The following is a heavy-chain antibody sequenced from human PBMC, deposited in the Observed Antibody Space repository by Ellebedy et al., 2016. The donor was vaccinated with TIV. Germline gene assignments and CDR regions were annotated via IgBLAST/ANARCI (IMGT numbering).Heavy chain of an antibody. D-gene: IGHD1-26*01. J-gene: IGHJ4*02. Sequence: AASVKVSCKASGYTFTGYYMHWARQAPGQGLEWMGWINPNSGGTNYAQKFQGRVTMTRDTSISTAYMELSRLRSDDTAVYYCARDQSNAGASDYWGQGTLVTVPS. CDR1: GYTFTGYY. CDR3: ARDQSNAGASDY. V-gene: IGHV1-2*02. CDR2: INPNSGGT.